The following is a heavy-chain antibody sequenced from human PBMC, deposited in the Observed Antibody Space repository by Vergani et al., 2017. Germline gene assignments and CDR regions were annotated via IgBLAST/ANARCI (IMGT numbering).Heavy chain of an antibody. CDR1: GGSISSYY. CDR3: ARAIAAAGSVWFDP. D-gene: IGHD6-13*01. Sequence: QVQLQESGPGLVKPSETLSLTCTVSGGSISSYYWSWIRQPPGKGLEWIGYIYYSGSTNYNPSLKSRVTISVDTSKNQFSLKLSSVTAADTAVYYCARAIAAAGSVWFDPGGQGTLVTVSS. V-gene: IGHV4-59*01. J-gene: IGHJ5*02. CDR2: IYYSGST.